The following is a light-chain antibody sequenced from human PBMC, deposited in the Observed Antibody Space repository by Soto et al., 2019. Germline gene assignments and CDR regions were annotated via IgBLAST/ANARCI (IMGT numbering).Light chain of an antibody. J-gene: IGKJ4*01. CDR2: GAS. CDR3: QQYSSWPLN. CDR1: QSVSSN. V-gene: IGKV3-15*01. Sequence: EIVMTQSPATLSVSPGEGATLSCRASQSVSSNLAWYQQKPGQAPRLLIFGASTWATGIPARFSGSGSGAEFSLTIRALQSEDFAIYYCQQYSSWPLNFGGGGKVEMK.